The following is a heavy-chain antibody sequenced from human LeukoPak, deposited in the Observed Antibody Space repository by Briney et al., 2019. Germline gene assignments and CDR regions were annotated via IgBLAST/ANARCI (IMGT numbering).Heavy chain of an antibody. CDR1: GASISGHY. D-gene: IGHD1-26*01. V-gene: IGHV4-59*11. CDR2: IYYSGTT. J-gene: IGHJ4*02. Sequence: PSETLSLTCTVSGASISGHYWSWIRQPPGKGLEWIGDIYYSGTTKYNPSLKSRVTISVDTSKNQFSLKLSSVTAADTAVYYCARGDLGSSPTYFDYWGQGTLVTVSS. CDR3: ARGDLGSSPTYFDY.